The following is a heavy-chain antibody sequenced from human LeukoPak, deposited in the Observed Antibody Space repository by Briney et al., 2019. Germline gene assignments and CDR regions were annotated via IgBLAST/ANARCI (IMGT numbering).Heavy chain of an antibody. D-gene: IGHD2-15*01. Sequence: GGSQRLSCAASGFTFSDYAIHLVRQAPAKALDRVTVISYDAKNNYYADSVKGRFTISRDNSKNTLYLQMNSLRGEDTAVYYCARGDSTGGRKPFDIWGQGTMVTVSS. CDR2: ISYDAKNN. J-gene: IGHJ3*02. CDR3: ARGDSTGGRKPFDI. CDR1: GFTFSDYA. V-gene: IGHV3-30*04.